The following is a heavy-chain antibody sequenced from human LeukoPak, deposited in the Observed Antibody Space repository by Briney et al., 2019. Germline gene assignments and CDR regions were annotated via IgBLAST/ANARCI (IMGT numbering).Heavy chain of an antibody. CDR2: INPDSGGT. CDR1: GYTFTSYY. J-gene: IGHJ5*02. Sequence: ASVKVSCKASGYTFTSYYMHWVRQAPGQGLEWMGWINPDSGGTNYAQKFQGSVTMTRDTSISTAYMELSRLRSDDTAVYFCARDPGYSYGYDSWFDPWGQGTLVTVSS. D-gene: IGHD5-18*01. V-gene: IGHV1-2*02. CDR3: ARDPGYSYGYDSWFDP.